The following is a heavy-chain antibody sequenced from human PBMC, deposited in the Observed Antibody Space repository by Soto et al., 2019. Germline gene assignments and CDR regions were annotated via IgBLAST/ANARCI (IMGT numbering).Heavy chain of an antibody. CDR3: ARDPYYDFWSGSNWFDP. D-gene: IGHD3-3*01. J-gene: IGHJ5*02. CDR1: GYTFTNYA. V-gene: IGHV1-3*01. Sequence: QVQLVQSGAEVKKPGASVKVSCKASGYTFTNYAMHWVRQAPGQRLEWMGWINAGNGETKYSQNFQGRVTITRDTSASTAYMELSSLRSEDTAVYYCARDPYYDFWSGSNWFDPWGQGTLVTVSS. CDR2: INAGNGET.